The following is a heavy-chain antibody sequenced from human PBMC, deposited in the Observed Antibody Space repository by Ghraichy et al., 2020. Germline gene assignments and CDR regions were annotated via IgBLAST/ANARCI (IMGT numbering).Heavy chain of an antibody. CDR3: ARVSWTYSDNYFYYDMDV. J-gene: IGHJ6*01. Sequence: GGSLRLSCAASGFTFSSYGMHWVRQAPGKGLEWVAIIWHDRSKEYYADSVKGRFTISRDNSKNTLYLQMNSLITEDTAEYYCARVSWTYSDNYFYYDMDVCGQGTTVTVSS. CDR1: GFTFSSYG. CDR2: IWHDRSKE. D-gene: IGHD4-17*01. V-gene: IGHV3-33*01.